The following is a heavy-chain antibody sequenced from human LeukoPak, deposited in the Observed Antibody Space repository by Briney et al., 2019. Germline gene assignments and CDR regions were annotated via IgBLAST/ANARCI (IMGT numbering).Heavy chain of an antibody. CDR3: ARRAKGYCSGGSCYHFDY. Sequence: SETLSLTCTVSGGSISSYYWSWLRRPPEMGLEWIGYIYYTGSTNYNPSLKSRDTISVDTSKNQFSLKLSSVTAADTAVYYCARRAKGYCSGGSCYHFDYWGQGTLVTVSS. J-gene: IGHJ4*02. CDR2: IYYTGST. V-gene: IGHV4-59*08. CDR1: GGSISSYY. D-gene: IGHD2-15*01.